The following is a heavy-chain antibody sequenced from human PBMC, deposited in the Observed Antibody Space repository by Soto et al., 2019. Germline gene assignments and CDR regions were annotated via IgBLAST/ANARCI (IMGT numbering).Heavy chain of an antibody. CDR2: ISASGGST. J-gene: IGHJ6*02. Sequence: EVQLVESGGGLVQPGGSLRLSCAASGFTFTNYAMSWVRQAPGKGLEWVATISASGGSTYHADSVKGRFTISRDNSKNTLTIPMNSPSVEDEAAYDYSNDMRGSGCYDISGMDVWGQGATVTVSS. CDR1: GFTFTNYA. CDR3: SNDMRGSGCYDISGMDV. D-gene: IGHD3-10*01. V-gene: IGHV3-23*04.